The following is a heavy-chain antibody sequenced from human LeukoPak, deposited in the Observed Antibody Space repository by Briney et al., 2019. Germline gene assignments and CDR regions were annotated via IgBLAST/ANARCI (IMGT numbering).Heavy chain of an antibody. CDR2: INHSGST. V-gene: IGHV4-34*01. D-gene: IGHD6-13*01. CDR1: GGSFSGYY. Sequence: SETLSLTCAVYGGSFSGYYWSWIRQPPGKGLEWIGEINHSGSTNYNPSLKSRVTISVDTSKNQFSLKLSSVTAADTAVCYCARLPIAAAGTSWFDPWGQGTLVTVSS. J-gene: IGHJ5*02. CDR3: ARLPIAAAGTSWFDP.